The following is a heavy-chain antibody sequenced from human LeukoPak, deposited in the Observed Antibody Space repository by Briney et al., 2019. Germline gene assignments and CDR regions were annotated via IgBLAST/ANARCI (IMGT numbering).Heavy chain of an antibody. D-gene: IGHD2-2*01. CDR1: GGSISSGSYY. J-gene: IGHJ6*03. Sequence: SETLSLTCTVSGGSISSGSYYWSWIRQPAGKGLEWIGRIYTSGSTNYNPSLKSRVTISVDTSKNQFSLKLSPVTAADTAVYYCARGLSSTSSLYYYYYYMDVWGKGTTVTVSS. CDR2: IYTSGST. CDR3: ARGLSSTSSLYYYYYYMDV. V-gene: IGHV4-61*02.